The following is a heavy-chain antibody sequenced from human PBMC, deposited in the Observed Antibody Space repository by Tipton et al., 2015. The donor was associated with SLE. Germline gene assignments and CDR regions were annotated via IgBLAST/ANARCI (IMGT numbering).Heavy chain of an antibody. CDR2: ISSSSSTI. CDR1: GFTFSSYS. CDR3: ASGIDY. V-gene: IGHV3-48*01. J-gene: IGHJ4*02. Sequence: QLVQSGGGLVQPGGSLRLSCAASGFTFSSYSMNWVRQAPGKGLEWVSYISSSSSTIYYADSVKGRFTISRDNAKNSLYLQMNSLRAEDTAVYYCASGIDYWGQGTLVTVSS. D-gene: IGHD1-26*01.